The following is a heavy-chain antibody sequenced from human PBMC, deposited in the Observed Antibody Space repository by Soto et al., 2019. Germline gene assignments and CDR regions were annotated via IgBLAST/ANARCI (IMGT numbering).Heavy chain of an antibody. V-gene: IGHV1-18*01. J-gene: IGHJ4*02. D-gene: IGHD3-22*01. CDR2: ISAYNGNT. CDR1: GYTFTSYG. CDR3: ARGTYYYDSSGLDY. Sequence: VSVKVSCKASGYTFTSYGISWVRQAPGQGLEWMGWISAYNGNTNYAQKLQGRVTMTTDTSTSTAYMELRSLRSDDTAVYYCARGTYYYDSSGLDYWGQGTLVTVSS.